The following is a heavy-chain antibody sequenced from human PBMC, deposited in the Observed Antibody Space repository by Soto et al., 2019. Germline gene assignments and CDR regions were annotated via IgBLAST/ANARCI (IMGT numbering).Heavy chain of an antibody. J-gene: IGHJ6*02. CDR3: ARRDQIAYYYGMDV. V-gene: IGHV3-74*01. CDR2: INSDGSTT. CDR1: AFTFSSYW. D-gene: IGHD2-21*01. Sequence: GGSLRLSCAASAFTFSSYWMNWVRQAPGKGPVWVSRINSDGSTTGYADSVKGRFTISRDNAKNTLYLQMNSLSAEDTAVYYCARRDQIAYYYGMDVWGQGTTVTVSS.